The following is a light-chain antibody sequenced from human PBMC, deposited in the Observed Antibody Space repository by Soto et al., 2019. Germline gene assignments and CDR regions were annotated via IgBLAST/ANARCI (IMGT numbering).Light chain of an antibody. V-gene: IGLV2-8*01. CDR1: SIDVGAYNY. CDR2: HVS. Sequence: QSALTQFASVSGSPGQSITISCTGTSIDVGAYNYVSWYQQHPGKAPKLLIHHVSRRPSGVPARFSGSKSGNTASLTVSGLQTEDEADYYCSSYGGFNNVLFGGGTKLTVL. CDR3: SSYGGFNNVL. J-gene: IGLJ2*01.